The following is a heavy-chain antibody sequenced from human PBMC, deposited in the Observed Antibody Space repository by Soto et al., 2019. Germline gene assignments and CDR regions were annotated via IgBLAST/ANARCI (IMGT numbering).Heavy chain of an antibody. Sequence: EMQLVESGGGLVQPGRSLRLTCVASGFNFDDYAIHWVRQAPGKGLEWVSGISWNSDTIDYADSVKGRFTVSRDNAKKSLYLQMNSLSAEDTALYYCTKDKLALFTSSGFFDFWGQGTLVTVSS. CDR1: GFNFDDYA. J-gene: IGHJ4*02. V-gene: IGHV3-9*01. D-gene: IGHD6-6*01. CDR3: TKDKLALFTSSGFFDF. CDR2: ISWNSDTI.